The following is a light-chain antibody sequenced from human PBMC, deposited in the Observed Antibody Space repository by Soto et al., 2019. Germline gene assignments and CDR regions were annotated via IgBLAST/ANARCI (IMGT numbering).Light chain of an antibody. CDR2: AAS. V-gene: IGKV1-39*01. CDR1: QSISSY. CDR3: QQGYSTPYT. J-gene: IGKJ3*01. Sequence: DIQMTQSPSYLSASVGDRVTITCWASQSISSYLNWYQQKPGKAPKLLIYAASSLQSGDPSRFGGIGEETDFTITLRSLQPEDFATYYCQQGYSTPYTVGPGTIVDI.